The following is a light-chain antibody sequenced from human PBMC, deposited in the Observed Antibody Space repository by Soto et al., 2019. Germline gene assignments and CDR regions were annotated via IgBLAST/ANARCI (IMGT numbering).Light chain of an antibody. V-gene: IGKV1-9*01. Sequence: QLTQSPSSLSASVGDRVTITCRASQDISRYLAWYQQRAGKAPKLLIYGASTLQSGVPSRFSGSGSGTEFTLTISSLQSEDFAVYYCQQYNDWWTFGQGTKVEIK. J-gene: IGKJ1*01. CDR1: QDISRY. CDR2: GAS. CDR3: QQYNDWWT.